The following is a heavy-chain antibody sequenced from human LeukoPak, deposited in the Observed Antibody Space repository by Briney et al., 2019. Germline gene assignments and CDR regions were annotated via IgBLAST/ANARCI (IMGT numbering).Heavy chain of an antibody. Sequence: PGRSLRLSCAASGFTFSSYGMHWVRQAPGKGLEWVAVISYDGSNKHYADSVKGRFTISRDNSKNTLYLQMNSLRAEDTAVYYCAKDRENSGSYYFDYWGQGTLVTVSS. D-gene: IGHD1-26*01. CDR3: AKDRENSGSYYFDY. CDR2: ISYDGSNK. V-gene: IGHV3-30*18. J-gene: IGHJ4*02. CDR1: GFTFSSYG.